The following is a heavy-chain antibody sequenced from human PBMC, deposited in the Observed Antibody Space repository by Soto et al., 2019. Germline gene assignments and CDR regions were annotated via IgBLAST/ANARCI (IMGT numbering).Heavy chain of an antibody. Sequence: QVQLVQSGAEMREPGSSVKVSCKASGGTFSSSAINWVRQAPGQGLEWMGEIIPIFGTANYAQKFQGRVTITADESTSTAYMELSSLRSEDTAVYYCARDGGRHSGGIDYWGQGTLVTVSS. CDR3: ARDGGRHSGGIDY. D-gene: IGHD1-26*01. CDR2: IIPIFGTA. CDR1: GGTFSSSA. J-gene: IGHJ4*02. V-gene: IGHV1-69*01.